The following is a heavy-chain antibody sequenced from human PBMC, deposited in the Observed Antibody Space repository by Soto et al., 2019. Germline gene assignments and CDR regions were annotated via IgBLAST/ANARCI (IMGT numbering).Heavy chain of an antibody. CDR3: AKPWYSGYDSDY. Sequence: RGSLRLSCEASGFSFSSYAMSWVLQAPWKGLEWVSAMSGSGGSTYYADSVKVRFTISRDNSKNTLYLQMNSLRAEDTAVYYCAKPWYSGYDSDYWGQGTLVTVSS. J-gene: IGHJ4*02. V-gene: IGHV3-23*01. D-gene: IGHD5-12*01. CDR1: GFSFSSYA. CDR2: MSGSGGST.